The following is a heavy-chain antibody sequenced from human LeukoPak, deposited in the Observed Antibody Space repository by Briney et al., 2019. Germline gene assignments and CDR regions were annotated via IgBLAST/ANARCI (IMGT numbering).Heavy chain of an antibody. CDR2: INSDGSST. D-gene: IGHD3-22*01. CDR3: ARTPTGWLFSHAFDI. CDR1: GFTFSSYW. J-gene: IGHJ3*02. V-gene: IGHV3-74*01. Sequence: PGGSLRLSCAASGFTFSSYWMHWVRQAPGKGLVWVSRINSDGSSTSYADSVKGRFTISRDNAKNTLYLQMNSLRAEDTAVYYCARTPTGWLFSHAFDIWGQGTMVTVSS.